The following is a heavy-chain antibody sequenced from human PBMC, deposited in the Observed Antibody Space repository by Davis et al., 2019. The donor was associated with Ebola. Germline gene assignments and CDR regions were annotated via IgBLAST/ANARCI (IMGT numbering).Heavy chain of an antibody. D-gene: IGHD3-3*01. Sequence: HTGGSLRLSCAASGFTFSTYWMHWVRQAPGKGLVWVSRINSDGSSTSYADSVKGRFTISRDNAKNTLYLQMNSLRAEDTAVYYCALEWWNNWFDPWGQGTLVTVSS. V-gene: IGHV3-74*01. CDR2: INSDGSST. J-gene: IGHJ5*02. CDR1: GFTFSTYW. CDR3: ALEWWNNWFDP.